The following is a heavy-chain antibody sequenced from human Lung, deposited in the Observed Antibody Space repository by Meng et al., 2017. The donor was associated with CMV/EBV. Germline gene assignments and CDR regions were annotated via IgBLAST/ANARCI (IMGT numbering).Heavy chain of an antibody. CDR1: GFIFSTYA. J-gene: IGHJ6*02. CDR3: AKAHGLSTYFSLGYGLDV. V-gene: IGHV3-30*02. Sequence: SCAASGFIFSTYAMHSVRQAPGKGLECVAFILYDGSDKYYADSVEGRFTISRDNSTTTLYLQVSSLRPEDTAVYYCAKAHGLSTYFSLGYGLDVWXQGTTVTVSS. D-gene: IGHD2/OR15-2a*01. CDR2: ILYDGSDK.